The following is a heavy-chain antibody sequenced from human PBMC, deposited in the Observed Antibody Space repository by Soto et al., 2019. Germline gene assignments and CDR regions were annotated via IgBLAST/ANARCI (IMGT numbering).Heavy chain of an antibody. D-gene: IGHD4-17*01. CDR3: ARDSVYYGDYELNYFDY. Sequence: GGSLRLSCAASGFTFSSYSMNWARQAPGKGLEWVSYISSSGSYIYYADSVKGRFTISRDNAKNSLYLQMNSLRAEDTAVYYCARDSVYYGDYELNYFDYWGQGTLVTVSS. V-gene: IGHV3-21*04. J-gene: IGHJ4*02. CDR2: ISSSGSYI. CDR1: GFTFSSYS.